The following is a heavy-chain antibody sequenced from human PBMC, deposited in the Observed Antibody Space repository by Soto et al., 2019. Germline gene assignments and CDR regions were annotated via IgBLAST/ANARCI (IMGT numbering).Heavy chain of an antibody. V-gene: IGHV4-39*01. CDR1: GGSISSSSYY. CDR3: ATRFGQYGGYYFDY. CDR2: IYYSGST. J-gene: IGHJ4*02. D-gene: IGHD4-4*01. Sequence: SETLSLTCTVFGGSISSSSYYWGWIRQPPGKGLEWIGSIYYSGSTYYNPSLKSRVTISVDTSKNQFSLKLSSVTAADTAVYYCATRFGQYGGYYFDYWGQGTLVTVSS.